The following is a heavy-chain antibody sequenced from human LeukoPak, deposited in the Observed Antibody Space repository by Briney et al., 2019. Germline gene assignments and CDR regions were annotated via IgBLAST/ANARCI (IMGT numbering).Heavy chain of an antibody. CDR1: EFTFSSYW. CDR3: VADRGYWVFDY. D-gene: IGHD2-8*02. J-gene: IGHJ4*02. Sequence: PGGSLRLSCVVSEFTFSSYWMTWVRQAPGKELEWLANIKEDGSQTYYVDSVKGRFTISRDSAKKSLYLHMNSLRAEDTAVYYCVADRGYWVFDYWGQGTLVTVSS. V-gene: IGHV3-7*01. CDR2: IKEDGSQT.